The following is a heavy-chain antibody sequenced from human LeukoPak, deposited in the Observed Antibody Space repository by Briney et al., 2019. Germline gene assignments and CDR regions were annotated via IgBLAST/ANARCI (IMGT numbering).Heavy chain of an antibody. V-gene: IGHV1-18*01. CDR1: GYTFTSFG. CDR2: ISAYNGNT. CDR3: ARDLGSRPLIIFFDY. D-gene: IGHD2/OR15-2a*01. Sequence: GASVKVSCKASGYTFTSFGISWVRQAPGQGLEWMGWISAYNGNTNYAQKLQGRVTMTTDTSTSTAYMELRSLRSDDTAVYYCARDLGSRPLIIFFDYWGQGTLVTVSS. J-gene: IGHJ4*02.